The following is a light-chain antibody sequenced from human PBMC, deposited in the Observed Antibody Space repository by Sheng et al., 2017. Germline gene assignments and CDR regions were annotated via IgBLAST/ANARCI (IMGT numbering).Light chain of an antibody. J-gene: IGKJ3*01. V-gene: IGKV1-5*03. Sequence: DIQMTQSPSTVSASVGDRVTITCRASQSVSSWLAWYQQKPGKAPNLLIYKASNLETGVPSRFTGSGSGTEFTLTISSLQPDDFATYYCQQYYSTVAITFGPGTKVDI. CDR2: KAS. CDR3: QQYYSTVAIT. CDR1: QSVSSW.